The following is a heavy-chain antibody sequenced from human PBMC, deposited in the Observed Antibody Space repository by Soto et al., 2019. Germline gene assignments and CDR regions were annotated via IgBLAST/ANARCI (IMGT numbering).Heavy chain of an antibody. J-gene: IGHJ4*02. V-gene: IGHV3-72*01. CDR3: VRGTSCPGTLDY. Sequence: EVQLVESGGGLVQPGESLRLSCAASGFTFSDHYMDWVRQAPGKGLEWVGRIRNKAHSYTTEYAASVKDRFTISRDDSRNSLYLQMNSLKTEDAAVYFCVRGTSCPGTLDYWGQGSLVTVSS. D-gene: IGHD3-10*01. CDR2: IRNKAHSYTT. CDR1: GFTFSDHY.